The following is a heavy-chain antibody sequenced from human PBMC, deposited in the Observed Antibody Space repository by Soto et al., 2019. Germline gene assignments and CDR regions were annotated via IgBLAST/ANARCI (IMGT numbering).Heavy chain of an antibody. CDR1: GFTFSSYA. CDR3: AKDPPNIVLMVYARGGLYYFDY. V-gene: IGHV3-23*01. Sequence: GGSLRLSCAASGFTFSSYAMSWVRQAPGKGLEWVSAISGSGGSTYYADSVKGRFTISRDNSKNTLYLQMNSLRAEDTAVYYCAKDPPNIVLMVYARGGLYYFDYWGQGTLVTVSS. J-gene: IGHJ4*02. D-gene: IGHD2-8*01. CDR2: ISGSGGST.